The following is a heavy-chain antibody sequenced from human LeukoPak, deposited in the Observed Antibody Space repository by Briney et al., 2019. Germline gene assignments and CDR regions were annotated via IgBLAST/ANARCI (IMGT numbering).Heavy chain of an antibody. V-gene: IGHV3-33*06. D-gene: IGHD3-22*01. CDR2: IWYDGSNI. CDR1: GFTFSSYG. J-gene: IGHJ4*02. CDR3: AKDSSGYYLDY. Sequence: PGRSLRLSCAASGFTFSSYGMHWVRQDPGKGLEWVAVIWYDGSNIYYADAVKGRFTISRDNSKNTLYLQMNSLRAEDTAVYYCAKDSSGYYLDYWGQGTLVTVSS.